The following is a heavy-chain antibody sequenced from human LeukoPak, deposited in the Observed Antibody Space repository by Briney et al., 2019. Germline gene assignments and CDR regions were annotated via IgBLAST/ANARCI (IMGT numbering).Heavy chain of an antibody. CDR1: GFNFSTYW. D-gene: IGHD5-12*01. CDR3: AKDLALDIVATTIDY. Sequence: GGSLRLSCTASGFNFSTYWMTWVRQVPGKGLEWVANIKEDRSEIYYVDAVKGRFTISRDNAKNSLYLQMNSLRAEDTALYYCAKDLALDIVATTIDYWGQGTLVTVSS. CDR2: IKEDRSEI. J-gene: IGHJ4*02. V-gene: IGHV3-7*03.